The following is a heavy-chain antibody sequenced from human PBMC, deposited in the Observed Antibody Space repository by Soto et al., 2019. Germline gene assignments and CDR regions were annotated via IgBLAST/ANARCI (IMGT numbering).Heavy chain of an antibody. CDR2: INHSGST. CDR3: AREAMVREQRPIQ. Sequence: SETLSLTCAVYGGSFSGYYWSWIRQPPGKGLEWIGEINHSGSTNYNPSLKSRVTISVDTSKNQFSLKLSSVTAADTAVYYCAREAMVREQRPIQWGQGTLVTVSS. CDR1: GGSFSGYY. D-gene: IGHD3-10*01. J-gene: IGHJ4*02. V-gene: IGHV4-34*01.